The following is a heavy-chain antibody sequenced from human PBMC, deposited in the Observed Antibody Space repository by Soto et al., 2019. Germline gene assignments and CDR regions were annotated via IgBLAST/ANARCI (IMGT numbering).Heavy chain of an antibody. Sequence: GGTLRLSCAASGFSFSSYWMSWVLQAPGKGLEWVANIKQDGSEKYYVDSVKGRFNISRDNAKNSLYLQMNSLRAEDTAVYYCARGQTYIVVVRSDAFDIWGQGTMVTVSS. CDR1: GFSFSSYW. CDR3: ARGQTYIVVVRSDAFDI. J-gene: IGHJ3*02. V-gene: IGHV3-7*01. D-gene: IGHD2-15*01. CDR2: IKQDGSEK.